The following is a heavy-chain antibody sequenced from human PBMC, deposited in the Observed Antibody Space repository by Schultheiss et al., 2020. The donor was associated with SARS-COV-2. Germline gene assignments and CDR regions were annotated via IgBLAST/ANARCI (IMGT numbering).Heavy chain of an antibody. CDR2: ISAYNGNT. CDR3: AREGGYSSSPGVDY. D-gene: IGHD6-6*01. CDR1: GYTFGSHG. Sequence: ASVKVSCKASGYTFGSHGISWVRQAPGQGLEWMGWISAYNGNTNYAQKLQGRVTMTRDTSISTAYMELSRLRSDDTAVYYCAREGGYSSSPGVDYWGQGTLVTVSS. V-gene: IGHV1-18*01. J-gene: IGHJ4*02.